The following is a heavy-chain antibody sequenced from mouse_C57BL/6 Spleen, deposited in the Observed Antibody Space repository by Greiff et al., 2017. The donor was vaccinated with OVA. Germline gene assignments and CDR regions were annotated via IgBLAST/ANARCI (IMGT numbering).Heavy chain of an antibody. CDR2: IYPSDSET. J-gene: IGHJ2*01. D-gene: IGHD4-1*01. V-gene: IGHV1-61*01. Sequence: QVHVKQPGAELVRPGSSVKLSCKASGYTFTSYWMDWVKQRPGQGLEWIGNIYPSDSETHYNQKFKDKATLTVDKSSSTAYMQLSSLTSEDSAVYYCARNWDFDYWGQGTTLTVSS. CDR3: ARNWDFDY. CDR1: GYTFTSYW.